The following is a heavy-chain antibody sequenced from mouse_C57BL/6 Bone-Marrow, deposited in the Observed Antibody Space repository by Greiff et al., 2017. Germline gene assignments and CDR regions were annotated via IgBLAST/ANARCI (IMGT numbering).Heavy chain of an antibody. D-gene: IGHD2-5*01. Sequence: VKLMESGPGLVAPSQSLSITCTVSGFSLTSYAISWVRQPPGKGLEWLGVIWTGGGTNYNSALKSRLSISKDNSKSQVFLKMNSLQTDDTARYYCARKGAYYSNYVDWYCDVWGTGTTVTVSS. V-gene: IGHV2-9-1*01. J-gene: IGHJ1*03. CDR1: GFSLTSYA. CDR2: IWTGGGT. CDR3: ARKGAYYSNYVDWYCDV.